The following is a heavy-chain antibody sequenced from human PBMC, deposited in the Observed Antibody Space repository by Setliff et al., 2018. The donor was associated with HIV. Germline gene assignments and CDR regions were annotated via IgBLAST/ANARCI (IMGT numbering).Heavy chain of an antibody. CDR1: GYTFTSHW. D-gene: IGHD3-10*01. Sequence: GESLKISCEGFGYTFTSHWIAWVRQMPGKGLEWMGVIYPGDSDTRYSPSFQGQVTISADKSIGTAYLQWSSVRSSDTAIYYCARRAKDASARTYNYFDSWGQGTRVTVS. V-gene: IGHV5-51*01. CDR2: IYPGDSDT. CDR3: ARRAKDASARTYNYFDS. J-gene: IGHJ5*01.